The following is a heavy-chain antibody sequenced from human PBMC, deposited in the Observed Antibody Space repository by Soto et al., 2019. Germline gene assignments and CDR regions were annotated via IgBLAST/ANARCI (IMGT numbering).Heavy chain of an antibody. V-gene: IGHV3-72*01. J-gene: IGHJ3*02. CDR2: TRNKANSYTT. Sequence: PGGSLRLSFAASGFTFSVHYMDWVRQAPGKGLEWVGRTRNKANSYTTEYAASVKGRFTISRDDSKNSLYLQMNSLKTEDTAVYYCARGYCRGGGCYGAFDIWGQGTMVTVSS. CDR1: GFTFSVHY. D-gene: IGHD2-15*01. CDR3: ARGYCRGGGCYGAFDI.